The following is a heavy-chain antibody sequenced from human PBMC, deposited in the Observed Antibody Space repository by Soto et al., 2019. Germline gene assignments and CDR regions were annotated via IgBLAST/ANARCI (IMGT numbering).Heavy chain of an antibody. D-gene: IGHD4-17*01. CDR1: GYTFTSYG. V-gene: IGHV1-18*01. J-gene: IGHJ6*03. Sequence: ASVKVSCKASGYTFTSYGISWVRQAPGQGLEWMGWISAYNGNTNYAQKLQGRVTMTTDTSTSTAYMELRSLRSDDTAVYYCARRVRGPEYGLTTVTTFYYMDVWGKGTTVTVSS. CDR3: ARRVRGPEYGLTTVTTFYYMDV. CDR2: ISAYNGNT.